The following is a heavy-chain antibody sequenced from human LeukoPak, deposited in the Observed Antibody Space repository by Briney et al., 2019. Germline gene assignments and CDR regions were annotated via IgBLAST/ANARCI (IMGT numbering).Heavy chain of an antibody. CDR2: IYYTGST. V-gene: IGHV4-59*01. CDR3: TRVHYSGSGLSSYFDY. J-gene: IGHJ4*02. Sequence: PSETLSHTCTVSGGSISSYYWSWIRQSPGKGLEWIGYIYYTGSTNCNPSLKSRVTISVDTSKNQFSLNLRTVTSADTAVYYCTRVHYSGSGLSSYFDYWGQGTLVTVSS. CDR1: GGSISSYY. D-gene: IGHD3-10*01.